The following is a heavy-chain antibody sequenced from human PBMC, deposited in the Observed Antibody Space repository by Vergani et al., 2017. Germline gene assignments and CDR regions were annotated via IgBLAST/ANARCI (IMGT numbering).Heavy chain of an antibody. CDR2: ISYDGSNK. Sequence: QVQLVESGGGVVQPGRSLRLSCAASGFTFSSYAMHWVRQAPGKGLEWVAVISYDGSNKYYADSVKGRFTISRDNSKNTLYLQMNSLRAEDTAVYYCARDGYSSSWYGPHNWFDPWGQGTLVTVSS. CDR3: ARDGYSSSWYGPHNWFDP. D-gene: IGHD6-13*01. J-gene: IGHJ5*02. CDR1: GFTFSSYA. V-gene: IGHV3-30-3*01.